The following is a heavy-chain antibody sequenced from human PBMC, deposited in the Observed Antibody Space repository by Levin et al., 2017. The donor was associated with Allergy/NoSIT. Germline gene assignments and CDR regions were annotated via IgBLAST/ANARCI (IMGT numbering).Heavy chain of an antibody. CDR2: IYYSGST. CDR1: GGSISSSSYY. D-gene: IGHD4-11*01. V-gene: IGHV4-39*01. Sequence: SETLSLTCTVSGGSISSSSYYWVWIRQPPGKGLEWIGSIYYSGSTYYNPSLKSRFTISVDTSKNQFSLKLSSVTAADTAVYYCASGSFYSNYDWFDPWGQGTLVTVSS. J-gene: IGHJ5*02. CDR3: ASGSFYSNYDWFDP.